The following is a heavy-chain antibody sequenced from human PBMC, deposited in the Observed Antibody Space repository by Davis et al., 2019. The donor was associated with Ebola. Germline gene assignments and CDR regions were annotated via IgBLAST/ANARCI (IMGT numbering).Heavy chain of an antibody. Sequence: GESLKISCKGSGYSFTSYWIGWVRQMPGKGLEWMGIIYPGDSDTRYSPSFQGQVTISADKSISTAYLQWSSLKASDTAMYYCARLYGDEIYHYYGMDVWGQGTTVTVSS. J-gene: IGHJ6*02. CDR2: IYPGDSDT. D-gene: IGHD4-17*01. CDR1: GYSFTSYW. V-gene: IGHV5-51*01. CDR3: ARLYGDEIYHYYGMDV.